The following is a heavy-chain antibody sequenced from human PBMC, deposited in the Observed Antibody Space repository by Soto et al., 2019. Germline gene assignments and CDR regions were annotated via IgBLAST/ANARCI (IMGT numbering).Heavy chain of an antibody. CDR2: IYYSGST. V-gene: IGHV4-31*03. Sequence: SETLSLTCTVSGGSISSGGYYWSWIRQHPGKGLEWIGYIYYSGSTYYNPSLKNRVTISVDTSKNQFSMKLSSVTAADTVVYYCAREQDYYDSSGYLIDPWGQGTLVTVSS. CDR3: AREQDYYDSSGYLIDP. CDR1: GGSISSGGYY. J-gene: IGHJ5*02. D-gene: IGHD3-22*01.